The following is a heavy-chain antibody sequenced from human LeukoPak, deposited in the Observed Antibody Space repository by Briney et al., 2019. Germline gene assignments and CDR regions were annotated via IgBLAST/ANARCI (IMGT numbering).Heavy chain of an antibody. D-gene: IGHD3-22*01. J-gene: IGHJ3*02. CDR2: IRHDGSNK. Sequence: GGSLRLSCAASGFMFSTYGMHWVHQAPGKGLEWVAFIRHDGSNKYYADSVKGRFTISRDNSKNTLYLQMNSLRVEDTAVYYCAKDQNYYDSIGYGAFDIWGQGTMVTVSS. CDR1: GFMFSTYG. V-gene: IGHV3-30*02. CDR3: AKDQNYYDSIGYGAFDI.